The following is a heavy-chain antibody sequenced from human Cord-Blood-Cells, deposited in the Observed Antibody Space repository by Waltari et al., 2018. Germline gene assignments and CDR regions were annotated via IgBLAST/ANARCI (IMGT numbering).Heavy chain of an antibody. Sequence: QVQLVQSGAEVKKPGASVKVSCKASGTTFTSYYMHWARQAPGQGLEWMGIINPSGGSTSYAQKCQGRVTMTRDTSTSTVYMELSSLRSEDTAVYYCATEDIVLASDAFDIWGQGTMVTVSS. CDR2: INPSGGST. CDR1: GTTFTSYY. J-gene: IGHJ3*02. D-gene: IGHD2-8*02. V-gene: IGHV1-46*01. CDR3: ATEDIVLASDAFDI.